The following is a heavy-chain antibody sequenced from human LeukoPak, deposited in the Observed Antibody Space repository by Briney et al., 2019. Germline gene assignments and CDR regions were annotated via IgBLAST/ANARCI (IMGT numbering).Heavy chain of an antibody. D-gene: IGHD2-21*01. CDR3: ARDNGGDYWYSDI. CDR1: GASISTYY. CDR2: MYTSGST. V-gene: IGHV4-4*07. J-gene: IGHJ2*01. Sequence: SETLSLTCTVSGASISTYYWSWIRQPAGKGLEWIGRMYTSGSTNYNPSLKSRVTMSVDTSKNQLSLKLSSVTVADTAVYFCARDNGGDYWYSDIWGRGTLVTVSP.